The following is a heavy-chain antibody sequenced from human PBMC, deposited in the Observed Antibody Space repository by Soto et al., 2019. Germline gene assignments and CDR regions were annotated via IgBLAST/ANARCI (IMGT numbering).Heavy chain of an antibody. CDR2: IYGPGYT. CDR3: AASVTTAGAYDV. V-gene: IGHV3-53*01. Sequence: GGSMRLSCAASGFSVSSKYMIWVRQVPGKGLEWVSAIYGPGYTYYPESARGRFTISRDTSKNTVSLQMSGLRAEDTAVYYCAASVTTAGAYDVWGLGTKVTVSS. J-gene: IGHJ3*01. D-gene: IGHD4-17*01. CDR1: GFSVSSKY.